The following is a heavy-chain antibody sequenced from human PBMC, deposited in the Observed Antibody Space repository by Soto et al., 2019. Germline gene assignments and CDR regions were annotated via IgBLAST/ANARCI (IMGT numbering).Heavy chain of an antibody. J-gene: IGHJ3*02. V-gene: IGHV1-46*01. Sequence: QVQLVQSGAEVKKPGASVKVSCKASGYTFTSYYMHWVRQAPGQGLEWMGIINPSGGSTSYAQKFQGRVTMTRDTSMSTVYMELSSLRSEDTAVYYCALSIVVVVAAPGWPAFDIWGQGTMVTVSS. CDR2: INPSGGST. D-gene: IGHD2-15*01. CDR1: GYTFTSYY. CDR3: ALSIVVVVAAPGWPAFDI.